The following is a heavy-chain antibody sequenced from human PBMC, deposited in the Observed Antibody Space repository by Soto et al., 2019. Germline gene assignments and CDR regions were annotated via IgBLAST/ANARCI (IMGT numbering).Heavy chain of an antibody. Sequence: PSETLSLTCTVSGGSISNDAYSWSWIRQSSGKGLEWIGYIYYTGSTYYNPSLKSRVTISIDESKNQFSLKLASVTAADTAVYYCARGGFQLLPDYWGRGTLVTVSS. CDR2: IYYTGST. V-gene: IGHV4-30-2*06. CDR1: GGSISNDAYS. J-gene: IGHJ4*01. CDR3: ARGGFQLLPDY. D-gene: IGHD2-2*01.